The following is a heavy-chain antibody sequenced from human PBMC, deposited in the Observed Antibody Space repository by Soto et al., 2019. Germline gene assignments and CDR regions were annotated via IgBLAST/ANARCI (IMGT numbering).Heavy chain of an antibody. V-gene: IGHV4-34*01. CDR3: ARGRYYGSGSYTRSYYYYYYGMDV. Sequence: SETLSLTCAVYGGSFSGYYWSWIRQPPGKGLEWIGEINHSGSTNYNPSLKSRVTISVDTSKNQFSLKLSSVTAADTAVYYCARGRYYGSGSYTRSYYYYYYGMDVWGQGTTVTVSS. J-gene: IGHJ6*02. D-gene: IGHD3-10*01. CDR2: INHSGST. CDR1: GGSFSGYY.